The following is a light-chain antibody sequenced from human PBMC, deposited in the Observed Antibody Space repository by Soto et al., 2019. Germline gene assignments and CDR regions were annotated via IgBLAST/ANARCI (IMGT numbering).Light chain of an antibody. J-gene: IGKJ5*01. Sequence: AIRMTQSPSSFSASTGDRVTTTCRASQGISSYLAWYQQKPGKAPKLLIYAASTLQSGVPSRFSGSGSGTDFTLTISCLQSEDFATYYCQQYYSYPPITFGQGTRLEIK. V-gene: IGKV1-8*01. CDR3: QQYYSYPPIT. CDR2: AAS. CDR1: QGISSY.